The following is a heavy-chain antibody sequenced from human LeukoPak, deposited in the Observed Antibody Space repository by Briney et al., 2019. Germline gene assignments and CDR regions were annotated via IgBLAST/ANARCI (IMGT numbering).Heavy chain of an antibody. V-gene: IGHV3-53*01. CDR2: IYSGGST. J-gene: IGHJ4*02. Sequence: RGSLRLSCAASGFTGSSNYMSWVRQAPGKGQEWVSVIYSGGSTYYADSVKGRFTISRDNSKNTLYLQMNSLRAEGTAVYYCTRETSYGDYEGGQVYWGQGTLVTVSS. CDR3: TRETSYGDYEGGQVY. CDR1: GFTGSSNY. D-gene: IGHD4-17*01.